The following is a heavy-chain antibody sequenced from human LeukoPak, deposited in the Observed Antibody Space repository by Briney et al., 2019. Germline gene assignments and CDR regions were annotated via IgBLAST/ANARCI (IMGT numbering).Heavy chain of an antibody. J-gene: IGHJ4*02. D-gene: IGHD4-17*01. CDR1: GYSISSVYY. Sequence: SETLSLTCTVSGYSISSVYYWGWIRQPPGKGLQWIGSMSHSGSTYYNPSLKSRVTISVDTSKNQFSLKLSSVTAADTAVYYCARLAEDYGDYLSFDYWGQGTLVTVSS. CDR2: MSHSGST. V-gene: IGHV4-38-2*02. CDR3: ARLAEDYGDYLSFDY.